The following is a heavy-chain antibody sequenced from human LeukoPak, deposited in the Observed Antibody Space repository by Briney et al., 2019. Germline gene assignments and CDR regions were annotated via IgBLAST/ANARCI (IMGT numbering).Heavy chain of an antibody. Sequence: SETLSLTCTVSGGSISSYYWSWIRQPPGKGLEWIGYIYYSGSTNYNPSLKSRVTISVDTSKNQFSLKLSSVTAADTAVYYCAIYSYAKGFDYWGQETLVTVSS. V-gene: IGHV4-59*01. CDR1: GGSISSYY. CDR3: AIYSYAKGFDY. D-gene: IGHD5-18*01. J-gene: IGHJ4*02. CDR2: IYYSGST.